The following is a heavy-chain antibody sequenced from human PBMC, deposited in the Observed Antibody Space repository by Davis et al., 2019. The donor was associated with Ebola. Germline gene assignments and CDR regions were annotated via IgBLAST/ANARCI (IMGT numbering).Heavy chain of an antibody. Sequence: AASVKVSCKASGYTFKNYAISWVRQAPGQGLEWMGWISAYNGNTNYAQILQGRVTMTTDTSTGTAYMELRSLRSDDTAVYFCASTSIVGTTTTASDIWGQGTKVTVSS. J-gene: IGHJ3*02. CDR3: ASTSIVGTTTTASDI. V-gene: IGHV1-18*01. CDR2: ISAYNGNT. D-gene: IGHD1-26*01. CDR1: GYTFKNYA.